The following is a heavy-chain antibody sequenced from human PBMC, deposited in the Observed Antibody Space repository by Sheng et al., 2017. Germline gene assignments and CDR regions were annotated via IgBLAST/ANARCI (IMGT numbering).Heavy chain of an antibody. V-gene: IGHV4-34*01. CDR2: INHSGST. D-gene: IGHD6-19*01. Sequence: QVQLQQWGAGLLKPSETLSLTCAVYGGSFSGYYWSWIRQPPGKGLEWIGEINHSGSTNYNPSLKSRVTISVDTSKNQFSLKLSSVTAADTAVYYCARGWGSSGWYFGSGWFDPWGQGTLVTVSS. CDR1: GGSFSGYY. J-gene: IGHJ5*02. CDR3: ARGWGSSGWYFGSGWFDP.